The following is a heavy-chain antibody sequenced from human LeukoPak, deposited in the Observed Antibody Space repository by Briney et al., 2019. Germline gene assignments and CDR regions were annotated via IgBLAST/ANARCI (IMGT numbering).Heavy chain of an antibody. Sequence: GGSLRLSCAASGFTFSSYGMHWVRQAPGKGLEWVAVISHDGSNKYYADSVKGRFTISRDNAKNSLYLQMNSLRAEDTAVYYCARDQPLYYDSSGYSFDYWGQGTLVTVSS. D-gene: IGHD3-22*01. V-gene: IGHV3-30*03. CDR2: ISHDGSNK. CDR3: ARDQPLYYDSSGYSFDY. CDR1: GFTFSSYG. J-gene: IGHJ4*02.